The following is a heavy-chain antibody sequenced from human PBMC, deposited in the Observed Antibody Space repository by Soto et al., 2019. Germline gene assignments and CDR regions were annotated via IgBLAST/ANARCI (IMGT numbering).Heavy chain of an antibody. CDR3: AKVAMVRGGPYYFDY. Sequence: GGSLRLSCAASGFTFSSYAMSWVRQAPGKGLEWVSVICGSGGSTYYADSVKGRFTISRDNSKNTLYLQMNSLRAEDTAVYYCAKVAMVRGGPYYFDYWGQGTLVTVSS. V-gene: IGHV3-23*01. CDR1: GFTFSSYA. CDR2: ICGSGGST. J-gene: IGHJ4*02. D-gene: IGHD3-10*01.